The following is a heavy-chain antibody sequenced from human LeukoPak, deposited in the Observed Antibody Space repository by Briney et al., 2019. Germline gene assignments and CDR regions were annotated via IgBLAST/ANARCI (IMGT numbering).Heavy chain of an antibody. CDR2: ITSGSSYR. CDR1: GFTFSSYN. D-gene: IGHD1-26*01. Sequence: GGSLRLSCAASGFTFSSYNMSWVRQASGKGLEWVSSITSGSSYRFYADSVKGRFTISRDNAKNSLYLQMNSLRAEDTAVYYCARDPYSGSYGNYYYYFMDVWGKGTTVTISS. V-gene: IGHV3-21*01. CDR3: ARDPYSGSYGNYYYYFMDV. J-gene: IGHJ6*03.